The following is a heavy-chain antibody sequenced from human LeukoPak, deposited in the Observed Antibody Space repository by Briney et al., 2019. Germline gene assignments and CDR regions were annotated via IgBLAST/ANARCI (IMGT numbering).Heavy chain of an antibody. V-gene: IGHV3-23*01. D-gene: IGHD2-15*01. Sequence: GGSLRLSCAASGFTFSNYAMSWVRQAPGKGLEWVSGITGSGGSTFYADSVKGRFTISRDNSKNTLYLQMNSLRAEDTAVYYCAKLDCSGSSCYQFDCWGQGPLVTVSS. J-gene: IGHJ4*02. CDR1: GFTFSNYA. CDR2: ITGSGGST. CDR3: AKLDCSGSSCYQFDC.